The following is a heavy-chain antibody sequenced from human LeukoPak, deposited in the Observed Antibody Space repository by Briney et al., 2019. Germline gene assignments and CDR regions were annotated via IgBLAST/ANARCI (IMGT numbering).Heavy chain of an antibody. J-gene: IGHJ4*02. D-gene: IGHD5-24*01. CDR3: AKDGGLRDGYSPDY. Sequence: GGSLRLSCAASAFTFSSYGMHWVRQAPGKGLEWVAVISYGGSNKYYADSVKGRFTISRDNSKNTLYLQMNSLRAEDTAVYYCAKDGGLRDGYSPDYWGQGTLVTVSS. V-gene: IGHV3-30*18. CDR2: ISYGGSNK. CDR1: AFTFSSYG.